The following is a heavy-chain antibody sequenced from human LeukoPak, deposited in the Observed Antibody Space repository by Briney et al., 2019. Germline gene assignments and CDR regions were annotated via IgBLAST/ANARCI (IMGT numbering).Heavy chain of an antibody. D-gene: IGHD6-13*01. Sequence: ASVKVSCRASGYTFTSYYMHWVRQAPVQGLKWMGIIKPSGGSTSYAQKFQGRVTMTRDTSTSTVYRELSSLRSEDTVVYYCARDSLAAAGIDAFDIWGQGTMVTVSS. J-gene: IGHJ3*02. CDR2: IKPSGGST. CDR1: GYTFTSYY. V-gene: IGHV1-46*01. CDR3: ARDSLAAAGIDAFDI.